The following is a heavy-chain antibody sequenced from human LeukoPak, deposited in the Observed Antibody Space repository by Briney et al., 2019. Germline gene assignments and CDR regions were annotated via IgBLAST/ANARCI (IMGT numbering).Heavy chain of an antibody. CDR3: ARATGYSSSWYRGYYYYGMDV. Sequence: PGGSLRLSCAASGFTFSSYSMNWVRQAPGKGLEWVSYISSSSSTIYYADSVKGRFTISRDNAKNSLYLQMNSLRDEDTAVYYCARATGYSSSWYRGYYYYGMDVWGQGTTVTVSS. D-gene: IGHD6-13*01. V-gene: IGHV3-48*02. CDR1: GFTFSSYS. CDR2: ISSSSSTI. J-gene: IGHJ6*02.